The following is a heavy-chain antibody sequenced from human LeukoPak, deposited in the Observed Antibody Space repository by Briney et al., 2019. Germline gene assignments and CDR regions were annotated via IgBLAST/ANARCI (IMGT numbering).Heavy chain of an antibody. V-gene: IGHV3-74*01. CDR3: AKEYSSSWTVAAFDI. CDR2: INSDGSST. Sequence: GGSLRLSCAASGFTFRSYSMNWVRQGPGKGLVWVARINSDGSSTAYADSVKGRFTISRDNSKNTLYLQMNSLRAEDTAVYYCAKEYSSSWTVAAFDIWGQGTMVTVSS. D-gene: IGHD6-13*01. J-gene: IGHJ3*02. CDR1: GFTFRSYS.